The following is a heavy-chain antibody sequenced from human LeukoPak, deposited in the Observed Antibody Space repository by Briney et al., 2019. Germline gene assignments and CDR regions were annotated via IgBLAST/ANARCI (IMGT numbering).Heavy chain of an antibody. CDR2: ISSSSSTI. CDR3: ARDAPLSGSSPDFDY. D-gene: IGHD1-26*01. Sequence: GGSLRLSCAASGFTFSSYSMNWVRQAPGKGLEWVSYISSSSSTIYYADSVKGRFTISRDNAKNSLYLQMNSLRAEDTAVYYCARDAPLSGSSPDFDYWGQGTLVTVSS. V-gene: IGHV3-48*01. CDR1: GFTFSSYS. J-gene: IGHJ4*02.